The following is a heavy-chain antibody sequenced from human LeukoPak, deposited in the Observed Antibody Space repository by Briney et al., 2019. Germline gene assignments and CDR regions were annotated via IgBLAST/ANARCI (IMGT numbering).Heavy chain of an antibody. D-gene: IGHD1-14*01. CDR1: GDSIYTSY. CDR2: IYHSGDT. V-gene: IGHV4-59*01. J-gene: IGHJ4*02. Sequence: SETLSLTCTVSGDSIYTSYWSWIRQPPGKGLEYIGYIYHSGDTYYNPSLKSRVTISLDTSNNQFSLRLSSVTTADTAVYYCAITARQCDYWGQGILVSVSS. CDR3: AITARQCDY.